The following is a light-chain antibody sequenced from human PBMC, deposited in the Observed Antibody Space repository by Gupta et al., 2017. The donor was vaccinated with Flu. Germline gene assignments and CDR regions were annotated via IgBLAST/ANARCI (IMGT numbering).Light chain of an antibody. CDR1: QSVSSY. Sequence: EIVLTQSPPTLSVSPGERATLSCRASQSVSSYLAWYQHKPGQAPRLLIYDTTNRATGIPARFSGSGSGTDFTLTVSSLEPEDFAIYYCHQRANWPYTFGQGSKLEIK. V-gene: IGKV3-11*01. CDR3: HQRANWPYT. CDR2: DTT. J-gene: IGKJ2*01.